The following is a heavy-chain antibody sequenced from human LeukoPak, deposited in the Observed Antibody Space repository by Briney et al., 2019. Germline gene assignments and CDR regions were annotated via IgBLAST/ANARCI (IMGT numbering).Heavy chain of an antibody. Sequence: SETLSLTCAVYGGSFSGYYWSWIRQPTEQGLEWIGEINHSGSTNYNPSLKSRVTISVDTSKNQFSLKLSSVTAADTAVYYCARGLGPGPTFAYCGQGTLVTVSS. CDR2: INHSGST. J-gene: IGHJ4*02. V-gene: IGHV4-34*01. CDR3: ARGLGPGPTFAY. CDR1: GGSFSGYY.